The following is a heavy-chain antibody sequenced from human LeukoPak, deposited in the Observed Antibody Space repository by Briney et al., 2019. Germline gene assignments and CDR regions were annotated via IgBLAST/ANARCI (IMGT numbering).Heavy chain of an antibody. V-gene: IGHV1-2*02. J-gene: IGHJ6*02. CDR1: GYTFTGYY. D-gene: IGHD3-10*01. CDR2: INPNSGGT. Sequence: AAVKVSCKASGYTFTGYYMHWVRQAPGQRLEWMGWINPNSGGTNYAQKLQGRVTMTTDTSTSTAYMELRSLRSDDTAVYYCARDAITMVRGVTPHGMDVWGQGATVTVSS. CDR3: ARDAITMVRGVTPHGMDV.